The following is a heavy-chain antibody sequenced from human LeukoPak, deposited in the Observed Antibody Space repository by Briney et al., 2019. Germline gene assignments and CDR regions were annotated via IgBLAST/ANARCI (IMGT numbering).Heavy chain of an antibody. J-gene: IGHJ6*02. CDR2: ISSSGSTI. CDR3: ARALGLLYGMDV. Sequence: PGGSLRLSCAASGFSFSSYSMSWDRQAPGKGLEWVSHISSSGSTIYYADSVEGRFTISRDNAKNSLYLQMNSLRAEDTAVYYCARALGLLYGMDVWGQGTTVTVSS. CDR1: GFSFSSYS. V-gene: IGHV3-48*04.